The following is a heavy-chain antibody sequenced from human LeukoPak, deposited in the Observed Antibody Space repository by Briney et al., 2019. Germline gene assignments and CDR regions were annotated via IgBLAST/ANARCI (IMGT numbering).Heavy chain of an antibody. D-gene: IGHD3-22*01. CDR2: INPNSGNT. Sequence: ASVKVSCKASGYTFTSYDINWVRQATGQGLEWMGWINPNSGNTGYAQKFQGRVTMTRNTSISTAYMELSSLRSEDTAVYYCARPTYYYDSSGYYYQFDPQYYYYYGMDVWGQGTTVTVSS. J-gene: IGHJ6*02. V-gene: IGHV1-8*01. CDR3: ARPTYYYDSSGYYYQFDPQYYYYYGMDV. CDR1: GYTFTSYD.